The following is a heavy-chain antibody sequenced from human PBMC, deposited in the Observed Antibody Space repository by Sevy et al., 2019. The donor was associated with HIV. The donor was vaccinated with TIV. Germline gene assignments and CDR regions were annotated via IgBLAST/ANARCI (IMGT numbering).Heavy chain of an antibody. Sequence: GGSLRLSCAASGFTFSSYWMSWVRQAPGKGLEWVANIKQDGSEKYYVDSVKGRFTISRDNAKNSLYLQMNSLRAEDTAVYYCARDAYDILTGRQGGNFDPWGQGTLVTVSS. CDR2: IKQDGSEK. J-gene: IGHJ5*02. D-gene: IGHD3-9*01. CDR1: GFTFSSYW. CDR3: ARDAYDILTGRQGGNFDP. V-gene: IGHV3-7*01.